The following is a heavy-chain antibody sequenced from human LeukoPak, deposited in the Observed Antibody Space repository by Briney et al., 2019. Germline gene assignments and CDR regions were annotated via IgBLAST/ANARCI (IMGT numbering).Heavy chain of an antibody. CDR3: ARDLSYSGIDY. CDR1: GFTFSYYW. CDR2: IKSDGSIT. V-gene: IGHV3-74*01. D-gene: IGHD1-26*01. Sequence: GGSLRLSCAASGFTFSYYWMHWVRQAPGKGLVWVSRIKSDGSITEYADSVKGRFTISRDNAKNTLYLQVNSLRAEDTAVYYCARDLSYSGIDYWGQGTLVTVSS. J-gene: IGHJ4*02.